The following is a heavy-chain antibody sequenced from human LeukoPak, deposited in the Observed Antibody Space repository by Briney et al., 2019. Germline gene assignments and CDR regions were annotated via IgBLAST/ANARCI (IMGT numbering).Heavy chain of an antibody. CDR3: ARMGKSIAAASYYYYMDV. CDR2: IYTSGST. V-gene: IGHV4-4*07. Sequence: SETLSLTCTVSGGSISTYYWSWIRQPAGKGLEWIGRIYTSGSTNYNPSLKSRVTMSVDTSKNQFSLKLSSVTAADTAVYYCARMGKSIAAASYYYYMDVWGKGTTVTISS. D-gene: IGHD6-13*01. CDR1: GGSISTYY. J-gene: IGHJ6*03.